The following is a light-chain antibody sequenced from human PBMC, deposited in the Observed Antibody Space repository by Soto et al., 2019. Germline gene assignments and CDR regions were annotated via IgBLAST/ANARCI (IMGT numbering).Light chain of an antibody. CDR1: QSISSY. CDR2: AAS. J-gene: IGKJ4*01. Sequence: DAQVTKSLPSLSACVRDKVTITCRESQSISSYLNWYQQKPGKAPKLLIYAASSLQSGVPSRFSGSGSGTDFTLTISSLQPEDFATYYCQQSYSTPPTFGGVTKVDI. V-gene: IGKV1-39*01. CDR3: QQSYSTPPT.